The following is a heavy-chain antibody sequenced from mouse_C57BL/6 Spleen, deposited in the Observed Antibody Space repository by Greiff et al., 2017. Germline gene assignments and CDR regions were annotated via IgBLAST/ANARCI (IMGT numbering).Heavy chain of an antibody. J-gene: IGHJ2*01. CDR1: GYTFTDYN. Sequence: VQLQQSGPELVKPGASVKIPCKASGYTFTDYNMDWVKQSHGKSLEWIGDINPNNGGTIYNQKFKGKATLTVDKSSSTAYMELRSLTSEDTAVYYCARYYSNYDYFDYWGQGTTLTVSS. CDR2: INPNNGGT. D-gene: IGHD2-5*01. CDR3: ARYYSNYDYFDY. V-gene: IGHV1-18*01.